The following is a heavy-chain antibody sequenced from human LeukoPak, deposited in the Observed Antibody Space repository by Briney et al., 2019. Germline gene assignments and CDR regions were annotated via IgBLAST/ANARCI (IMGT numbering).Heavy chain of an antibody. CDR3: ARPIRGSYVGDVFGI. CDR1: GYTFSDYY. Sequence: ASVKVSCTTSGYTFSDYYLHWVRQAPGQGLEWMGWINPSSGGTKNAQKFQGRVTMTRDTSISTGYMELSRLRSDDTAVYYCARPIRGSYVGDVFGIWGQGTMVTVSA. D-gene: IGHD1-26*01. J-gene: IGHJ3*02. CDR2: INPSSGGT. V-gene: IGHV1-2*02.